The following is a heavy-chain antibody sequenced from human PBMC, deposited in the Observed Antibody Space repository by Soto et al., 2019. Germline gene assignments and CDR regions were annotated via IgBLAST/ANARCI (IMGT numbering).Heavy chain of an antibody. CDR1: GFTFSSYD. D-gene: IGHD2-8*02. J-gene: IGHJ4*02. Sequence: GSLRLSCAASGFTFSSYDMHWVRQATGKGLEWVSAIGTAGDTYYPGSVKGRFTISRENAKNSLYLQMNSLRAEDTAVYFCACVVGCTALVGIDFWGRGALVTVSS. CDR3: ACVVGCTALVGIDF. CDR2: IGTAGDT. V-gene: IGHV3-13*01.